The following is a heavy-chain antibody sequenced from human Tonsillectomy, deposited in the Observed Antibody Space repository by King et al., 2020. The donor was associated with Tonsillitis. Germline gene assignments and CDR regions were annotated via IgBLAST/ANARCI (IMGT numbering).Heavy chain of an antibody. CDR3: ARDLQTSTGYDLDYFDY. D-gene: IGHD5-12*01. Sequence: EVQLVESGGGLVKPGGSLRLSCVASGFTFSNYNMNWVRQAPGKGLEWVSSISTSSSSIYYADSVQGRFSISRDNAKNSLYLQMNSLRGEDTALYYCARDLQTSTGYDLDYFDYWGQGTLVTVSS. V-gene: IGHV3-21*01. J-gene: IGHJ4*02. CDR2: ISTSSSSI. CDR1: GFTFSNYN.